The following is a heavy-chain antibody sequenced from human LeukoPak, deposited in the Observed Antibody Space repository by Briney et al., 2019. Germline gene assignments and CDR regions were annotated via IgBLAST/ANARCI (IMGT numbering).Heavy chain of an antibody. V-gene: IGHV4-39*01. CDR1: GGSISSSSYY. CDR2: IYYSGST. CDR3: ARGTTVTR. Sequence: PSETLSLTCTASGGSISSSSYYWGWIRQPPGKGLEWLGSIYYSGSTYYNPSLKSRVTISVDTSKNQFSLKLSSVTAADTAAYYCARGTTVTRWGQGTLVTVSS. D-gene: IGHD4-17*01. J-gene: IGHJ4*02.